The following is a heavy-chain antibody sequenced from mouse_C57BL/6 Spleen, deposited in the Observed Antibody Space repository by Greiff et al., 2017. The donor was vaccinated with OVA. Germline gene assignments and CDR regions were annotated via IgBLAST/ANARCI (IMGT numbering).Heavy chain of an antibody. CDR3: ALYYGSSYDYAMDY. J-gene: IGHJ4*01. V-gene: IGHV1-64*01. CDR1: GYTFTSYW. D-gene: IGHD1-1*01. Sequence: VQLQQPGAELVKPGASVKLSCKASGYTFTSYWMHWVKQRPGQGLEWIGMIHPNSGSTNYNKKFKSKATLTVDKSSSTAYMQLSSLTSEDSAVYYCALYYGSSYDYAMDYWGQGTSVTVSS. CDR2: IHPNSGST.